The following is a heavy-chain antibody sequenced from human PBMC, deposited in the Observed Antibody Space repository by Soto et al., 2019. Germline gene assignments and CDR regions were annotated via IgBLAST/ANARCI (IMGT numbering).Heavy chain of an antibody. Sequence: PSETLSLTCTVSGGSISSSSYYWGWIRRPPGKGLEWIGSIYYSGSTYYNPSLKSRVTISVDTSKNQFSLKLSSVTAAGTAVYYCARSQTTVTSYDYWGQGTLVTVSS. J-gene: IGHJ4*02. D-gene: IGHD4-17*01. V-gene: IGHV4-39*01. CDR3: ARSQTTVTSYDY. CDR2: IYYSGST. CDR1: GGSISSSSYY.